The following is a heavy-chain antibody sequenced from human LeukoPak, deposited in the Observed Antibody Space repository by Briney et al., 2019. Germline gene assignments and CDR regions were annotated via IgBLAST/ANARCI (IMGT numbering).Heavy chain of an antibody. CDR2: IYHSGST. Sequence: SETLSLTCAVSGGSISGSNWGSWVRQPPGQGLAWIGEIYHSGSTNYNPSLKSRVTISVDKSKNQFSLKLSSVTAADTAVYYCARSDSSGSPSDYWGQGTLVTVSS. V-gene: IGHV4-4*02. D-gene: IGHD6-19*01. J-gene: IGHJ4*02. CDR1: GGSISGSNW. CDR3: ARSDSSGSPSDY.